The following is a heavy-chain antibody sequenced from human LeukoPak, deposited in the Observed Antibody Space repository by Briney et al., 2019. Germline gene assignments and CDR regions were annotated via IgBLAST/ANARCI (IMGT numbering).Heavy chain of an antibody. V-gene: IGHV3-23*01. Sequence: PGGSLRLSCVASGFIFSNYAMNCVRQAPGKGLEWVSTISPSGGVTYNADSVKGRFTISRDNSKNTLYLQMNTLRGEDTAVYYCAKGTTNRPPRCFDPWGQGTLVTVSS. CDR3: AKGTTNRPPRCFDP. D-gene: IGHD1-7*01. CDR1: GFIFSNYA. CDR2: ISPSGGVT. J-gene: IGHJ5*02.